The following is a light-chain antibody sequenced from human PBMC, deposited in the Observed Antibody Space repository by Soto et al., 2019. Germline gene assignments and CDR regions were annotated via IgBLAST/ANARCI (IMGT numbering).Light chain of an antibody. Sequence: DIQMTQSPSSLSASVGDRVTITCRASQNINNYLNWYQQKPGKAPRLLIYAEPTLQSGVPSRFLGSGSGTDFALSITSLQPEDLATYYCHQSYTPPYPVVQGTKLEIK. V-gene: IGKV1-39*01. CDR2: AEP. J-gene: IGKJ2*01. CDR3: HQSYTPPYP. CDR1: QNINNY.